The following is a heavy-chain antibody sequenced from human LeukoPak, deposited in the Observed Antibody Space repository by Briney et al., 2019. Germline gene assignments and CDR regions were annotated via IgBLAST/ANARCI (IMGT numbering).Heavy chain of an antibody. Sequence: PSETLSLTCAVSGYSISSGYYWSWIRQPAGKGLEWSGRIYTSGSSNYNPSLKSRVTISVDTSKNQFSLKLSSVTAADTAVYYCAGVLWFGEDSYNWFDPWGQGTLVTVSS. D-gene: IGHD3-10*01. CDR1: GYSISSGYY. CDR3: AGVLWFGEDSYNWFDP. V-gene: IGHV4-61*02. CDR2: IYTSGSS. J-gene: IGHJ5*02.